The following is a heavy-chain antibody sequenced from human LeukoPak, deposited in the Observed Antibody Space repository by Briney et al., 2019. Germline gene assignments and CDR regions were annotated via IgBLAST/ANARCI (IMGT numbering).Heavy chain of an antibody. J-gene: IGHJ4*02. Sequence: ASVKVSCKASGGTFSSYAISWARQAPGQGLEWMGGIIPIFGTANYAQKFQGRVTITADESTSTAYMELSSLRSEDTAVYYCARSYYDFWSGYSSFDYWGQGTLVTVSS. V-gene: IGHV1-69*13. CDR2: IIPIFGTA. CDR3: ARSYYDFWSGYSSFDY. D-gene: IGHD3-3*01. CDR1: GGTFSSYA.